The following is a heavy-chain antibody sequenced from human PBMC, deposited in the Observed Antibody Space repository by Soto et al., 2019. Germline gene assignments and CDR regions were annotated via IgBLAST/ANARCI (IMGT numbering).Heavy chain of an antibody. J-gene: IGHJ4*02. Sequence: GGSLRLSCAASGFTFSSYWMSWVHQAPGKGLEWVANIKQDGSEKYYVDSVKGRFTISRDNAKNSLYLQMNSLRAEDTAVYYCARGSGGWSGYFDYWGQGTLATVSS. D-gene: IGHD6-19*01. V-gene: IGHV3-7*01. CDR1: GFTFSSYW. CDR2: IKQDGSEK. CDR3: ARGSGGWSGYFDY.